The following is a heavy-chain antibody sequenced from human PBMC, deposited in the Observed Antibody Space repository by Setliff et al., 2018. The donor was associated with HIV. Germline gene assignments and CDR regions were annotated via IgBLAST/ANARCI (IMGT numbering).Heavy chain of an antibody. J-gene: IGHJ5*02. V-gene: IGHV4-34*01. CDR1: GGSFSGDY. Sequence: AETLSLTCAVYGGSFSGDYWVWIRQSPGKGLEWIGDISQTRSTNYDPSLKSRVTISLDTSKNQLSLKLTSVSAADTAVYYCARGRLRTVTSLIKKRASYTWLDPWGQGTLVTVSS. CDR2: ISQTRST. D-gene: IGHD3-16*01. CDR3: ARGRLRTVTSLIKKRASYTWLDP.